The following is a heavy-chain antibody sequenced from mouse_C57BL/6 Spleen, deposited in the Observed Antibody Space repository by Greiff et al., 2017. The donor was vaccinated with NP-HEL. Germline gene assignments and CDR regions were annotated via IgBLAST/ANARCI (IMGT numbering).Heavy chain of an antibody. V-gene: IGHV5-4*03. Sequence: EVKLMESGGGLVKPGGSLKLSCAASGFTFSSYAMSWVRQTPEKRLEWVATISDGGSYTYYPDNVKGRFTISRDNANGSLYLQMSHLKSEDTAMYYCARGGFAYWGQGTLVTVSA. J-gene: IGHJ3*01. CDR3: ARGGFAY. CDR1: GFTFSSYA. CDR2: ISDGGSYT.